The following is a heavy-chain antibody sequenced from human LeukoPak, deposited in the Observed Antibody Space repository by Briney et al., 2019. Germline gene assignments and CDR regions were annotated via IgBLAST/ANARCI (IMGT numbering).Heavy chain of an antibody. V-gene: IGHV1-3*03. Sequence: APVKVSCKASGYTFTSYAMHWVRQAPGQRLEWMGWINAGNGNTKYSQEFQGRVTITRDTSASTAYMELSSLRSEDMAVYYCARGFYYDSSGPADYWGQGTLVTVSS. D-gene: IGHD3-22*01. CDR3: ARGFYYDSSGPADY. CDR1: GYTFTSYA. CDR2: INAGNGNT. J-gene: IGHJ4*02.